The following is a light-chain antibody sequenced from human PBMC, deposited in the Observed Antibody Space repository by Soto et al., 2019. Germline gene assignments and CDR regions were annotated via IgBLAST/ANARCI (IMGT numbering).Light chain of an antibody. V-gene: IGKV3-11*01. Sequence: EIVLTQSPATLSLSPGDTATLSCRASQNINNYLAWYQQKSGQAPRLLIFDASNRATGIPPRFSGRGSGTDFTLTISSLEPEDFAIYYCQHRSSWPRMYTFGQGTKLEIK. J-gene: IGKJ2*01. CDR3: QHRSSWPRMYT. CDR2: DAS. CDR1: QNINNY.